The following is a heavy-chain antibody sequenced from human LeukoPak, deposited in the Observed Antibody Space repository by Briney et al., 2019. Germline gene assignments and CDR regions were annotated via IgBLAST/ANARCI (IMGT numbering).Heavy chain of an antibody. CDR1: GFTFSTYA. V-gene: IGHV3-64*01. J-gene: IGHJ4*02. Sequence: GGSLRLSCAASGFTFSTYAMHWVRQAREKGLEYVSAISNHGGSTYYANSVKGRFIISRDNSKNTLYLQMGSLRAEDMAVYYCARESATSGWLFDYWGQGTLVTVSS. D-gene: IGHD6-19*01. CDR2: ISNHGGST. CDR3: ARESATSGWLFDY.